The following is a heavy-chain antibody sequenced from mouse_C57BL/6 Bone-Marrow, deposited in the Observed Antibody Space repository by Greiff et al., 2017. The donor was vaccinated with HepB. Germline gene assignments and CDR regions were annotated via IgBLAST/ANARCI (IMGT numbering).Heavy chain of an antibody. V-gene: IGHV1-82*01. CDR2: IYPGDGDT. CDR3: ARWRSWYFDV. J-gene: IGHJ1*03. CDR1: GYAFSSSW. Sequence: QVQLKQSGPELVKPGASVKISCKASGYAFSSSWMNWVKQRPGKGLEWIGRIYPGDGDTNYNGKFKGKATLTADKSSSTAYMQLSSLTSEDSAVYFCARWRSWYFDVWGTGTTVTVSS.